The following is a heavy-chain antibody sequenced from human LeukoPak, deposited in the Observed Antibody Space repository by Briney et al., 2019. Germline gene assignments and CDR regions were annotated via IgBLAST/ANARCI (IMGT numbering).Heavy chain of an antibody. CDR3: ARPNYYPDY. CDR2: ISGSGGST. Sequence: GGTLRLSCAASGFIFSSYGMSWVRQAPGKGLEWVSAISGSGGSTYYADSVKGRFTISRDNSKNTLYLQMNSLRAEDTAVYYCARPNYYPDYWGQGTLVTVSS. J-gene: IGHJ4*02. CDR1: GFIFSSYG. D-gene: IGHD3-10*01. V-gene: IGHV3-23*01.